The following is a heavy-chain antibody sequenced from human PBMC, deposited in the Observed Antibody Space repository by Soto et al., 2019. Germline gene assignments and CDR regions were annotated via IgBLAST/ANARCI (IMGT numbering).Heavy chain of an antibody. J-gene: IGHJ6*03. D-gene: IGHD3-10*01. CDR3: ARVTFGESHLYYYYYYMDV. CDR1: GGSISSYY. V-gene: IGHV4-59*01. CDR2: IYYSGST. Sequence: SETLSLTCTVSGGSISSYYWSWIRQPPGKGLEWIGYIYYSGSTNYNPSLKSRVTISVDTSKNQFSLKLSSVTAADTAVYYCARVTFGESHLYYYYYYMDVWGKGTTVTVSS.